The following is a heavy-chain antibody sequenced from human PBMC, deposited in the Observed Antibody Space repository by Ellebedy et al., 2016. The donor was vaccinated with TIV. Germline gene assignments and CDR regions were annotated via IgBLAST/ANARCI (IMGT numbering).Heavy chain of an antibody. CDR1: GFTFTTYW. V-gene: IGHV3-7*01. CDR2: INQDGSQK. CDR3: ASDGSYGDFLSPTHAFEN. Sequence: GGSLRLSCAASGFTFTTYWMTWVRQAPGKGLEWVANINQDGSQKYYVDSVKGRFIVSRDNAKNSLYLQMNSPRDDDTAVYYCASDGSYGDFLSPTHAFENWGQGTMAIVSS. J-gene: IGHJ3*02. D-gene: IGHD4-17*01.